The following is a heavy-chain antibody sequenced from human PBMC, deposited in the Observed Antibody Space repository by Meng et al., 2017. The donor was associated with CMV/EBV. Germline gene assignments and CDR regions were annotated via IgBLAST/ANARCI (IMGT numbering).Heavy chain of an antibody. CDR3: AREGNYYGSGSYYAY. CDR2: IYTSGST. CDR1: GWSISSYY. V-gene: IGHV4-4*07. D-gene: IGHD3-10*01. J-gene: IGHJ4*02. Sequence: LQESVTGLLKSSETLHLSCTVSGWSISSYYWSWFRPPAGKGLEWIGRIYTSGSTYYKPSLKSRVTISVDTSKKQFSLKLSSVTAADTAVYYCAREGNYYGSGSYYAYWGQGTLVTVSS.